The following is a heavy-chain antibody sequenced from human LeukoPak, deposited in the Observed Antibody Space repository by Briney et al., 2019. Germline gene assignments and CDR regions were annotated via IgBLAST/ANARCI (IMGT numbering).Heavy chain of an antibody. D-gene: IGHD6-19*01. J-gene: IGHJ3*02. Sequence: PGGSLRLSCAASGFTFDDYGMSWVRQAPGKGLEWVSAISGSGGSTYYADSVKGRFTISRDNSKNTLYLQMNSLRAEDTAVYYCAKDLGLIAVAGADAFDIWGQGTMVTVSS. V-gene: IGHV3-23*01. CDR3: AKDLGLIAVAGADAFDI. CDR1: GFTFDDYG. CDR2: ISGSGGST.